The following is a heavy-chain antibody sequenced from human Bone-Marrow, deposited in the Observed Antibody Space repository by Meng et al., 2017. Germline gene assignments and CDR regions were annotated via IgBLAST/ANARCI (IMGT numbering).Heavy chain of an antibody. Sequence: ASVKVSCKASGYTFTSYGISWVRQAPGQGLEWMGWINTNTGNPTYAQGFTGRFVFSLDTSVSTAYLQISSLKAEDTAVYYCARDRKVAGATIYIGYWGQGTLVTVSS. J-gene: IGHJ4*02. V-gene: IGHV7-4-1*02. CDR1: GYTFTSYG. CDR2: INTNTGNP. CDR3: ARDRKVAGATIYIGY. D-gene: IGHD1-26*01.